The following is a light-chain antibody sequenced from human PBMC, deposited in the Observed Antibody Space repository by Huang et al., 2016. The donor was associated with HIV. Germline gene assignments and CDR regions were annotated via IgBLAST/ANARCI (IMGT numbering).Light chain of an antibody. Sequence: EIVLTQSPATLSLSPGERATLSCRASQSIINFLAWYQQKPCQAPRLLIYDASNRATGIPARFSGSGSGTDFTLTSSSLEPEDFAVYYCQQRGDWPLTFGGGTKVEI. CDR1: QSIINF. CDR2: DAS. J-gene: IGKJ4*01. CDR3: QQRGDWPLT. V-gene: IGKV3-11*01.